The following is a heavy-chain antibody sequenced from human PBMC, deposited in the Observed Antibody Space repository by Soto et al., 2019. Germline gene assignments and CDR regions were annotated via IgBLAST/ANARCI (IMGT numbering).Heavy chain of an antibody. Sequence: QITLKVSGPPLLEPTQTLTLTCTYSGFSLRTTGVGVGWIRQPPGKALEWLGIIYWNDDKRYSPSLKNRFTLTSDISKSPVVLTMTNMDPVDTATYYCAHTWGLTFDYWGQGTLVIVSS. J-gene: IGHJ4*02. CDR1: GFSLRTTGVG. V-gene: IGHV2-5*01. D-gene: IGHD3-16*01. CDR3: AHTWGLTFDY. CDR2: IYWNDDK.